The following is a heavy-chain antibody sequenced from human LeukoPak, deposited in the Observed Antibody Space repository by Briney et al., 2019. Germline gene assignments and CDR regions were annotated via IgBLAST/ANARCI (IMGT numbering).Heavy chain of an antibody. D-gene: IGHD2-15*01. J-gene: IGHJ4*02. Sequence: GRSLRLSCAASGFGFRSYAMHWVRQAPGKGLEWVAVIAYDGSTKYYADSVKGRFTISRDNSHNTVDLQMNSLTAEDMAVYFCAKSYCSGGSCYSWSVDYWGQGTLVTVSP. V-gene: IGHV3-30*04. CDR3: AKSYCSGGSCYSWSVDY. CDR1: GFGFRSYA. CDR2: IAYDGSTK.